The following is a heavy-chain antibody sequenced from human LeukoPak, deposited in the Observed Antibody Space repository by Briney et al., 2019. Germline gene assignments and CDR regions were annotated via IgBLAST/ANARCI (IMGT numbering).Heavy chain of an antibody. CDR3: ASPANRFCSSSSCRQGFDY. CDR2: IKQDGREQ. J-gene: IGHJ4*02. D-gene: IGHD2-15*01. Sequence: GGSLRLSCAASGFTFSIYWMNWVRQAPGKGLEWVATIKQDGREQYYADSVKGRFTISRDNSKNTLYLQMHSLRAEDTAVYYCASPANRFCSSSSCRQGFDYWGQGTLVTVSS. V-gene: IGHV3-7*01. CDR1: GFTFSIYW.